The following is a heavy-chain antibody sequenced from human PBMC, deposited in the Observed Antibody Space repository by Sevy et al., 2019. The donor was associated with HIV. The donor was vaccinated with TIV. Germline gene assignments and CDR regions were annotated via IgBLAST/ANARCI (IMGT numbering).Heavy chain of an antibody. Sequence: GGSLRLSCAASEFTFSSYAMSWVRQAPGKGLEWVSYISSSGDTTDYADSVRGRFTISRDNAKKSLYLQMNSLRAEDTAIYYCAKRGGQYDLGMDVWGQGTTVTVSS. CDR2: ISSSGDTT. CDR1: EFTFSSYA. D-gene: IGHD3-3*01. V-gene: IGHV3-48*03. J-gene: IGHJ6*02. CDR3: AKRGGQYDLGMDV.